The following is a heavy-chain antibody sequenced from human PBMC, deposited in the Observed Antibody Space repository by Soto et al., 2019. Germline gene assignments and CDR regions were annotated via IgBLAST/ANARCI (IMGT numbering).Heavy chain of an antibody. CDR1: GFTFSSYW. V-gene: IGHV3-7*03. CDR3: AKTVVVPAAVWGATTWYGMDV. CDR2: IKEDGSDK. J-gene: IGHJ6*02. D-gene: IGHD2-2*01. Sequence: EVQLVESGGGLVQPGGSLRLSCAASGFTFSSYWMTWVRQAPGKGLEWVANIKEDGSDKYSVDSVKGRFTISRDNAKNSLYLQMNSLRAEDTAVYYCAKTVVVPAAVWGATTWYGMDVWGQGTTVTVSS.